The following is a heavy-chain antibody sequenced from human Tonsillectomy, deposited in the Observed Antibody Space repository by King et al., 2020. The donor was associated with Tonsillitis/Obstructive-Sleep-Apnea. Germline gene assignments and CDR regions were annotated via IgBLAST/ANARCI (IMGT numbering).Heavy chain of an antibody. J-gene: IGHJ5*02. V-gene: IGHV3-7*01. CDR1: GFTFSSHW. CDR3: ARDPHYGVRVNWFDP. D-gene: IGHD4-17*01. CDR2: VKKDGSES. Sequence: VQLVESGGGLVQPGGSLRLSCAASGFTFSSHWMGWVRQAPGKGLECVANVKKDGSESYYVDSVKGRFTISRDNAKNSLYLQMNSLRVEDTAVYYCARDPHYGVRVNWFDPWGQGTLVTVSS.